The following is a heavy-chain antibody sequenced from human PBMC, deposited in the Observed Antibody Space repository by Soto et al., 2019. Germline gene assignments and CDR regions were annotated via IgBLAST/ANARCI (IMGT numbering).Heavy chain of an antibody. D-gene: IGHD2-15*01. CDR1: GYTFTGYY. CDR3: ARARPYCSGDKCHSASQRSMEVWLDP. CDR2: INPKTGVI. Sequence: ASVKVSCKASGYTFTGYYLHWVRQTPGQGLEWMGWINPKTGVIKYAQKSQGRVFMTRDTSIGTVYLELSSLKSDDTAVYYCARARPYCSGDKCHSASQRSMEVWLDPWGQGTQVTVYS. V-gene: IGHV1-2*02. J-gene: IGHJ5*02.